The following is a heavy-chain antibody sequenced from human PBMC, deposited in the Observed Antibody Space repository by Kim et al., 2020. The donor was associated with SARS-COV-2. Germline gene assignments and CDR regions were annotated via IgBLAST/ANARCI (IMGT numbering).Heavy chain of an antibody. CDR2: ISDISGTT. J-gene: IGHJ4*02. D-gene: IGHD5-12*01. CDR1: GFTFSSFA. CDR3: AKRDGAYDWNDF. V-gene: IGHV3-23*01. Sequence: GGSLRLSCAASGFTFSSFAMSWVRQAPGTGLEWVSTISDISGTTYYADSVKGRFTISRDNSKNTVFLQMNSLRVDDTAVYYCAKRDGAYDWNDFWGQGTLVTVSS.